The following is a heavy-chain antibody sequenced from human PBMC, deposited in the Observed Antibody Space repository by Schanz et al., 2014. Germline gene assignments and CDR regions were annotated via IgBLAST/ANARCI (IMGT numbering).Heavy chain of an antibody. CDR2: ISGTTTYT. Sequence: PGGSLRLSCAASGFTFSDHYMDWVRQAPGKGLEWVSYISGTTTYTNYADSVKGRFTISRDNAKNSLYLQMNSLKTEDTAMYYCARRASCSRIGCPFDSGGQGTLVTVSS. V-gene: IGHV3-11*03. CDR3: ARRASCSRIGCPFDS. CDR1: GFTFSDHY. D-gene: IGHD2-2*01. J-gene: IGHJ4*02.